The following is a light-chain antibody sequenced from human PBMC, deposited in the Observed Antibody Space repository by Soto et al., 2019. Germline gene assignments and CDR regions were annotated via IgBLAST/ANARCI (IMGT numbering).Light chain of an antibody. J-gene: IGLJ3*02. CDR2: GNR. Sequence: QSVLTQPPSVSGAPGQRVTISCTGNNSNLGAGYDVHWYQQLPGAAPKLVIFGNRNRPSGVPERFSGSKSGTSASLAITGLQAEDGADYYCSSYTSSSTLVFGGGTKLTVL. CDR3: SSYTSSSTLV. V-gene: IGLV1-40*01. CDR1: NSNLGAGYD.